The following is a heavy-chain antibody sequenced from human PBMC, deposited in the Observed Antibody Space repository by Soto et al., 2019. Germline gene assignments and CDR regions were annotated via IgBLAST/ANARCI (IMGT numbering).Heavy chain of an antibody. J-gene: IGHJ5*02. CDR2: ISSSSSTI. Sequence: VQLVESGGGLVQPGGSLRLSCAASGFTFSSYSMNWVRQAPGKGLEWVSYISSSSSTIYYADSVKGRFTISRDNAKNSLYLQMNSLRAEDTAVYYCAREAYYGSGRNWFDPWGQGTLVTVSS. V-gene: IGHV3-48*01. D-gene: IGHD3-10*01. CDR3: AREAYYGSGRNWFDP. CDR1: GFTFSSYS.